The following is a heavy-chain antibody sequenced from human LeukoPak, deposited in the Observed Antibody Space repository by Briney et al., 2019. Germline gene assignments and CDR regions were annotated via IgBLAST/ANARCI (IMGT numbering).Heavy chain of an antibody. CDR3: TSNYCSGGSCYLY. D-gene: IGHD2-15*01. V-gene: IGHV3-73*01. CDR1: GFTFSGSA. Sequence: GGSLRLSCAASGFTFSGSAMHWVRQASGKGLEWVGRIRSKANNYATAYVASVEGRFTISRDDSKNTAFLQMNSLKTEDTAVYYCTSNYCSGGSCYLYWGQGTLVTVSS. J-gene: IGHJ4*02. CDR2: IRSKANNYAT.